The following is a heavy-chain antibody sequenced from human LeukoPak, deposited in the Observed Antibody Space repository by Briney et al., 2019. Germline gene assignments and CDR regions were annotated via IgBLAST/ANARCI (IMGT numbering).Heavy chain of an antibody. D-gene: IGHD2-15*01. V-gene: IGHV1-46*04. CDR1: GYTFTNYY. CDR3: ARSNIVVVVAATPGYFQH. Sequence: GASVKVSCKASGYTFTNYYMHWVRQAPGQGLERMGIINPSGCSTSYAQKLQGRGTMTRDTSTSTVYMELSSLRSEDTAVYYCARSNIVVVVAATPGYFQHWGQGTLVTVSS. J-gene: IGHJ1*01. CDR2: INPSGCST.